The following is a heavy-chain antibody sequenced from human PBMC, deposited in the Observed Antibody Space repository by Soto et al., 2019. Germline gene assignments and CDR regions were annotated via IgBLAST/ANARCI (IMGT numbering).Heavy chain of an antibody. V-gene: IGHV3-15*01. D-gene: IGHD7-27*01. CDR1: GFSFSSAW. CDR3: TRELGQTGVHYYGMDV. CDR2: IKTNTEGGTL. J-gene: IGHJ6*02. Sequence: EVQLVESGGGLVTPGGSLRLSCAASGFSFSSAWMTWVRQAPGKGLEWVGRIKTNTEGGTLDYGAPVKGRFTISRDDSKNAWYLQMNSLKAEDTGVYYCTRELGQTGVHYYGMDVSGQGTTVTVSS.